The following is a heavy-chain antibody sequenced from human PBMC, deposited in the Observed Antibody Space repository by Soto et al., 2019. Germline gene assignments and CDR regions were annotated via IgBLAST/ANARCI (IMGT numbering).Heavy chain of an antibody. CDR2: IIPILGTT. V-gene: IGHV1-69*11. CDR3: AXXXXXXXTYNCLDP. CDR1: GGSFSSYA. J-gene: IGHJ5*02. Sequence: QVQLVQSGAEVKKPGSSVKVSCKASGGSFSSYAVSWVRQAPGQGLEWMGAIIPILGTTDYAQKFQGRVTITADEXXXXXXXXXXXXXXXXXXXXXXAXXXXXXXTYNCLDPWGQGTLVTVSS.